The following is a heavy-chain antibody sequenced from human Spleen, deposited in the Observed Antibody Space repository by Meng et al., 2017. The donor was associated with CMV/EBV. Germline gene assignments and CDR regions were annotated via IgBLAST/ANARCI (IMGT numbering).Heavy chain of an antibody. V-gene: IGHV3-7*01. CDR2: INQDGSDK. D-gene: IGHD2-8*01. Sequence: LRLAWEASGFVFSRNWRTWVRQAAGEGLEWVANINQDGSDKYFADSVKGRFTISRDNAKNSLYLQMNSLTAADTAIYYCARVYGGYDSWGQGVLVTVSS. CDR3: ARVYGGYDS. J-gene: IGHJ4*02. CDR1: GFVFSRNW.